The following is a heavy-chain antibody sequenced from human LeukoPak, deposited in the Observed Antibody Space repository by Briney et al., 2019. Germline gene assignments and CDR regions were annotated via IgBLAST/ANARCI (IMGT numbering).Heavy chain of an antibody. CDR2: MNPNSGNT. J-gene: IGHJ4*02. CDR3: ARDRWGRTNYYGSGNEGLDY. V-gene: IGHV1-8*01. Sequence: GASVKVSCKASGYTFTSYDINWVRQATGQGLEWMGWMNPNSGNTGYAQKFQGRVTMTRNTSISTAYMELSSLRSDDTAVYYCARDRWGRTNYYGSGNEGLDYWGQGTLVTVSS. CDR1: GYTFTSYD. D-gene: IGHD3-10*01.